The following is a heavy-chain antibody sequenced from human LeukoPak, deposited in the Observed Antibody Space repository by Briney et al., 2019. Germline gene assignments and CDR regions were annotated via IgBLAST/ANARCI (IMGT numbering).Heavy chain of an antibody. CDR3: ARDPSNYGIDY. CDR1: GDSLSSSTSY. V-gene: IGHV4-39*07. CDR2: MYYSGST. J-gene: IGHJ4*02. D-gene: IGHD4-11*01. Sequence: SETLSLTCTVSGDSLSSSTSYWGWIRQPPGKGLEWIATMYYSGSTYYNPSLKSRVTISVDTSKNQFSLKLISLTAADTAVYYCARDPSNYGIDYWGQGTLVTVSS.